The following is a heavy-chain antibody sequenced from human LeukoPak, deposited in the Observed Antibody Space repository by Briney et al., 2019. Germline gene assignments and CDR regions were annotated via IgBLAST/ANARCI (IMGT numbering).Heavy chain of an antibody. CDR3: ARGNGVLRYFDWLLDY. CDR2: MNPNSGNT. D-gene: IGHD3-9*01. V-gene: IGHV1-8*03. CDR1: GYTFTSYD. J-gene: IGHJ4*02. Sequence: ASVKVSCKASGYTFTSYDINWVRQATGQGLEWMGWMNPNSGNTGYAQKFQGRVTITRNTSISTAYMELSSLRSEDTAVYYCARGNGVLRYFDWLLDYWGQGTLVTVS.